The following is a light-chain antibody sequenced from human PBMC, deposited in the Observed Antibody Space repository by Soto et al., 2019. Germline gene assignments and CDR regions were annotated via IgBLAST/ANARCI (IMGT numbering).Light chain of an antibody. CDR2: GAS. V-gene: IGKV3-15*01. CDR1: QSVSSN. Sequence: EIVMTQSPATLSVSPGERATLSCRASQSVSSNLAWYQQKPGQAPRLLIYGASTRATGIPARFSGSGSVTEFTLIIISLQSEDFAVYYCQQYNNWPLTFGQGTKVEIK. J-gene: IGKJ1*01. CDR3: QQYNNWPLT.